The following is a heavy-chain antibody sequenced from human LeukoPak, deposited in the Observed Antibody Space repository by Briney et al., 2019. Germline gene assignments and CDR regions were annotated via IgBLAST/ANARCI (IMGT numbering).Heavy chain of an antibody. V-gene: IGHV1-69*05. Sequence: SVKVSCKASGGTFSSFAISWVRQAPGQGLEWMGGIIPIFGTANYAQKFQGRVTITTGESTSTAYMELSSLRSEDTAVYYCARAGAARPPLWYYYYYMDVWGKGTTVTVSS. D-gene: IGHD6-6*01. CDR3: ARAGAARPPLWYYYYYMDV. CDR2: IIPIFGTA. J-gene: IGHJ6*03. CDR1: GGTFSSFA.